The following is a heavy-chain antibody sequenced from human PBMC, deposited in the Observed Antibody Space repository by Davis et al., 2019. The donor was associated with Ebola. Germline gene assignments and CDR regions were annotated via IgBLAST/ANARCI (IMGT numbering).Heavy chain of an antibody. V-gene: IGHV3-74*01. J-gene: IGHJ4*02. D-gene: IGHD2-2*02. CDR2: SNSDGSST. CDR3: ARGRGDCWSTTCYIDY. Sequence: GESLKISCAASGFTFSSYEMNWVRQAPGKGLVWVSRSNSDGSSTTYADSVKGRFTISRDNAKNTLYLQMNSLSAEDTAVYYCARGRGDCWSTTCYIDYWGQGTLVTVSS. CDR1: GFTFSSYE.